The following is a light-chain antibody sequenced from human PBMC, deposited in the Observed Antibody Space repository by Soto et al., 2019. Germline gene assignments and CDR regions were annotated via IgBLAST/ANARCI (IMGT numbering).Light chain of an antibody. Sequence: DIQMTQSPSTLPASAGDRVTITCRASQSISNWLAWYQQKPGKAPNLLIFDASTLQSGVPSRFSGSGFGTDFTLTISSLQPDDFATYYCQHYNTDSPPWTFGQGTKVEIK. CDR1: QSISNW. J-gene: IGKJ1*01. CDR3: QHYNTDSPPWT. CDR2: DAS. V-gene: IGKV1-5*01.